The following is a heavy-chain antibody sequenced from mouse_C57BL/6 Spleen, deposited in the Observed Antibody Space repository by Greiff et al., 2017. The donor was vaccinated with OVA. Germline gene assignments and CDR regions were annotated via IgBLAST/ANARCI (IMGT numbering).Heavy chain of an antibody. CDR1: GFTFSSYA. CDR2: ISDGGSYT. Sequence: QVVESGGGLVKPGGSLKLSCAASGFTFSSYAMSWVRQTPEKRLEWVATISDGGSYTYYPDNVKGRFTISRDNAKNNLYLQMSHLKSEDTAMYYCARARYYFDYWGQGTTLTVSS. V-gene: IGHV5-4*01. J-gene: IGHJ2*01. CDR3: ARARYYFDY.